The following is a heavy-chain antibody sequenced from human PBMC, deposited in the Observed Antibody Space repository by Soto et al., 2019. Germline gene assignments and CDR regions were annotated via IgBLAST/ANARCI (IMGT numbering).Heavy chain of an antibody. Sequence: PSETLSLTCAVSGYSISSGYYWGWIRQPPGKGLEWIGSIYHSGSTYYNPSLKSRVTISVDTSKNQFSLKLSSVPAADTAVYCCARDGTDIVVVVAAKGDWFDPWGQGTLVTVSS. CDR3: ARDGTDIVVVVAAKGDWFDP. CDR2: IYHSGST. J-gene: IGHJ5*02. D-gene: IGHD2-15*01. V-gene: IGHV4-38-2*02. CDR1: GYSISSGYY.